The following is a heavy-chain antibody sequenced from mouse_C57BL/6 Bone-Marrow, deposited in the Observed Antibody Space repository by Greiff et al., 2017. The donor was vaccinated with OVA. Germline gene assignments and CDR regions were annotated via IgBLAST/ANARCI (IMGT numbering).Heavy chain of an antibody. Sequence: EVQGVESGGDLVKPGGSLKLSCAASGFTFSSYGMSWVRQTPDKRLEWVATISSGGSYTYYPDSVKGRFTISRDNAKNTLYLQMSSLKSEDTAMYYCASSLYYGSSDYAMDYWGQGTSVTVSS. CDR2: ISSGGSYT. V-gene: IGHV5-6*01. CDR1: GFTFSSYG. J-gene: IGHJ4*01. D-gene: IGHD1-1*01. CDR3: ASSLYYGSSDYAMDY.